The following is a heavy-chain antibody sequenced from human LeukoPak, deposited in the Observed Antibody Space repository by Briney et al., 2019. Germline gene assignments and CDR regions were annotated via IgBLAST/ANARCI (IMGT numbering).Heavy chain of an antibody. CDR2: ISSNGGST. V-gene: IGHV3-64D*09. CDR1: GFTFSSYA. Sequence: GGSLRLSCSASGFTFSSYAMHWVRQAPGKGLEYASAISSNGGSTYYADSVKGRFTISRDNSKNTLYLQMSSLRAEDTAVYYCVRTTVTTLADYFDYWGQGTLVTVSS. J-gene: IGHJ4*02. D-gene: IGHD4-17*01. CDR3: VRTTVTTLADYFDY.